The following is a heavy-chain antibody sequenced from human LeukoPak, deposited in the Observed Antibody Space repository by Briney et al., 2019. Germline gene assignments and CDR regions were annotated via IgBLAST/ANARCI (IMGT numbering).Heavy chain of an antibody. J-gene: IGHJ4*02. D-gene: IGHD3-22*01. CDR3: ARSVTYYYDNSGYVPYYFAH. CDR1: GGSFSAYY. Sequence: SETLSLTCAVYGGSFSAYYWSWIRQSPGKGLDRIGEINHSVSTNYNPSLKSRVTISEDTSKNQFSLKLSSVTAADTAVYYCARSVTYYYDNSGYVPYYFAHWGQGTLVIVSS. V-gene: IGHV4-34*01. CDR2: INHSVST.